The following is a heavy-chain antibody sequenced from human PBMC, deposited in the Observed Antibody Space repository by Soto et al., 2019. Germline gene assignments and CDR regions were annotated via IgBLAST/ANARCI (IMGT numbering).Heavy chain of an antibody. Sequence: GGSLRLSCSASGFTFSSYAMHWVRQAPGKGLEYVSAISSNGGSTYYADSVKGRFTISRDNSKNTLYLQMSSLRAEDTAVYYCVKAGIAAASSYFDYWGPGTLVTVSS. V-gene: IGHV3-64D*06. D-gene: IGHD6-13*01. J-gene: IGHJ4*02. CDR3: VKAGIAAASSYFDY. CDR1: GFTFSSYA. CDR2: ISSNGGST.